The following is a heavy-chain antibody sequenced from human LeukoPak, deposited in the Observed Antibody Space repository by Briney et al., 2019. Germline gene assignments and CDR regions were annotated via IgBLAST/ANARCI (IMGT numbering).Heavy chain of an antibody. Sequence: GGSLRLSCAASGFTFSSYAMSWVRQAPGKGLEWVSAISGSGGSTYYADSVKGRFTISRDNSKNTLYLQMNSLRAEDTAVYYCARSTNTRFWSGYYYYMDVWGKGTTVTVSS. CDR3: ARSTNTRFWSGYYYYMDV. D-gene: IGHD3-3*01. V-gene: IGHV3-23*01. CDR1: GFTFSSYA. CDR2: ISGSGGST. J-gene: IGHJ6*03.